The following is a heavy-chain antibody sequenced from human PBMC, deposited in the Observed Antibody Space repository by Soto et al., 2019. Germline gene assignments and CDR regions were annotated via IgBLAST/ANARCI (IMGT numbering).Heavy chain of an antibody. CDR1: GFTFDDYA. J-gene: IGHJ4*02. CDR2: TSWNSGSI. V-gene: IGHV3-9*01. CDR3: AKLRGDYKGFDY. D-gene: IGHD4-17*01. Sequence: PGGSLRLSCAASGFTFDDYAMHWVRQAPGKGLEWVSGTSWNSGSIGYADSVKGRFTISRDNAEKSLHLQMNSLRAEDTALYSCAKLRGDYKGFDYWGQGARVTVSS.